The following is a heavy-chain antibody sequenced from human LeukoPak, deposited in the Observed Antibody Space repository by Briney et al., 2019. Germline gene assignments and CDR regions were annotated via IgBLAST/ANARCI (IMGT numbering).Heavy chain of an antibody. CDR1: GFTFSSYW. V-gene: IGHV3-7*01. CDR3: ARGFTIFGVVTPDYFDY. D-gene: IGHD3-3*01. J-gene: IGHJ4*02. CDR2: IKQDGSEK. Sequence: PGGSLRLSCAASGFTFSSYWMSWVRQAPGKGLEWVANIKQDGSEKYYVDSVKGRFTISRDNAKNSLYLQMNSLRAEDTAVYYCARGFTIFGVVTPDYFDYWGQGTLVTVSS.